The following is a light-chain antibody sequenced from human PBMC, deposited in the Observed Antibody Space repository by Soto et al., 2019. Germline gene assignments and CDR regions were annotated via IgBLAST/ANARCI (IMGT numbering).Light chain of an antibody. CDR3: QQYGSSPKT. Sequence: EIVLTQSPGTLSLSPGEIATLSCRASQSVSSSYLAWYQQKPGQAPRLLIYGASSRATGTPDRFSGSGSGTDFALTISRLEPEDFAVYYCQQYGSSPKTFGQGTKVDIK. J-gene: IGKJ1*01. CDR1: QSVSSSY. CDR2: GAS. V-gene: IGKV3-20*01.